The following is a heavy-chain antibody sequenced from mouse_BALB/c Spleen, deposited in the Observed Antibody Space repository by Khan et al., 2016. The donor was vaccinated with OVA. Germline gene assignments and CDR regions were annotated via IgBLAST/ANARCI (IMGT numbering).Heavy chain of an antibody. CDR3: ASYGSQYSDALDY. J-gene: IGHJ4*01. V-gene: IGHV3-2*02. CDR1: GYSITSDYV. Sequence: EVQLQESGPGLVNPSQSLSLTCTVTGYSITSDYVWNWNRQFRGNKLERMGYIHYSGSTNYNQALKSRTTITRDTSKNPFFLQFNSVTTEDTASCDRASYGSQYSDALDYWGQGTSVTVSA. CDR2: IHYSGST. D-gene: IGHD2-2*01.